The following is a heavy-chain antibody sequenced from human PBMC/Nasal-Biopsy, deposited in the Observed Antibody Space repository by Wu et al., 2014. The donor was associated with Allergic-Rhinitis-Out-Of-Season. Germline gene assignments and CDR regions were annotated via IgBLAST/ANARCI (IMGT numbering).Heavy chain of an antibody. CDR3: ARGDLERDSDTWYFPKWFDP. V-gene: IGHV3-11*04. CDR1: GFSFSDYY. D-gene: IGHD6-13*01. CDR2: ISTSGGPK. Sequence: LRLSCAASGFSFSDYYMSWIRQAPGKGLEWLSFISTSGGPKYYADSVKGRFTISRDNAKKSLYLQMSSLRADDTAVYYCARGDLERDSDTWYFPKWFDPWGQGHPGHRLL. J-gene: IGHJ5*02.